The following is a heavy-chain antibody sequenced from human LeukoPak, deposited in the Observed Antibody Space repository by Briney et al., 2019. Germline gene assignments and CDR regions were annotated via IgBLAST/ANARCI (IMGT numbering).Heavy chain of an antibody. CDR2: INPDGRST. V-gene: IGHV3-74*01. Sequence: PGGSLRLSCAASGFRFNTYWMHWVRQAPGKGLVWVSRINPDGRSTDYANSVKGRFTISRDNAKNTLYLQMNSLRVEDTATYYCAKVDGTGNSVLDYWGQGTLVPVSS. CDR3: AKVDGTGNSVLDY. CDR1: GFRFNTYW. J-gene: IGHJ4*02. D-gene: IGHD6-19*01.